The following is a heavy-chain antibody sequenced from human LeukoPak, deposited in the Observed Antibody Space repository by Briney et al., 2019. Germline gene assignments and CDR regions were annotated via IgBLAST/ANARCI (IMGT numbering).Heavy chain of an antibody. J-gene: IGHJ4*02. CDR1: AFTFSNHW. CDR3: ARVGYSSGHYYFDY. V-gene: IGHV3-20*04. Sequence: GGSLRLSCAASAFTFSNHWMHWVRQAPGKGLVWVSGINWNGGSTGYADSVKGRFTISRDNAKNSLYLQMNSLRAEDTALYYCARVGYSSGHYYFDYWGQGTLVTVSS. CDR2: INWNGGST. D-gene: IGHD6-19*01.